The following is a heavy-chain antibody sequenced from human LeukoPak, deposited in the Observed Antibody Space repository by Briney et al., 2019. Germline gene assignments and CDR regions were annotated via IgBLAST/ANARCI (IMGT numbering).Heavy chain of an antibody. CDR1: GYTFTSYG. V-gene: IGHV1-18*04. CDR3: AGDRQITMVRGVIIPFDY. Sequence: AASVKVSCKASGYTFTSYGISWVRQAPGQGLEWMGWISAYNGNTNYAQKLQGRVTMTTDTSTSTAYMELRSLRSDDTAVYYCAGDRQITMVRGVIIPFDYWGQGTLVTVSS. J-gene: IGHJ4*02. D-gene: IGHD3-10*01. CDR2: ISAYNGNT.